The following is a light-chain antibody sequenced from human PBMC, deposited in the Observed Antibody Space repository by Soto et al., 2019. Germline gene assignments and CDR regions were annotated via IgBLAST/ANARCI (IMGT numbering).Light chain of an antibody. Sequence: QSALTQPASVSGSPGQSITISCTGTSSDVGGYNYVSWYQQHPGKAPKLMIYDVSNRPSVVSNRFSGTKSGNTAFLTISGLQAEDEADYYCISYTSSSTWVFGGGTKLTVL. V-gene: IGLV2-14*01. CDR2: DVS. J-gene: IGLJ3*02. CDR3: ISYTSSSTWV. CDR1: SSDVGGYNY.